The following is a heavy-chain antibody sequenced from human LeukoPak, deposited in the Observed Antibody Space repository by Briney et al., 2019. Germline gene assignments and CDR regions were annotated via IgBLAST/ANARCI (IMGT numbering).Heavy chain of an antibody. CDR2: IYYSGST. Sequence: SETLSLTCTVSGGSISSGDYYWSWLRQPPGKGLEWIGHIYYSGSTYYNPSLKGRVTISVDTSKNQFSLKLSSVTAADTAVYYCARDTYYYDSSGYCGAFDIWGQGTMVTVSS. J-gene: IGHJ3*02. CDR1: GGSISSGDYY. D-gene: IGHD3-22*01. V-gene: IGHV4-30-4*01. CDR3: ARDTYYYDSSGYCGAFDI.